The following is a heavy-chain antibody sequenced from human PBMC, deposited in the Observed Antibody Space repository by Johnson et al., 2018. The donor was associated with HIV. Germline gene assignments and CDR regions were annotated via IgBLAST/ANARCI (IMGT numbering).Heavy chain of an antibody. CDR1: GFTVSSNY. CDR3: AKESAFDI. Sequence: EMQLVESGGGLIQPGGSLRLSCAASGFTVSSNYMSWVRQAPGKGLEWVSVIYSGGSTIYYADSVKGRFTISRDNAKNSLYLQVNSLRAEDTAVYYCAKESAFDIWGQGTMVTVSS. V-gene: IGHV3-53*01. J-gene: IGHJ3*02. CDR2: IYSGGSTI.